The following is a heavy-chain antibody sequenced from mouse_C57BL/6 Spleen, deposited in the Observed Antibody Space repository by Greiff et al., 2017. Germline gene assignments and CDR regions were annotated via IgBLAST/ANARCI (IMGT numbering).Heavy chain of an antibody. V-gene: IGHV1-53*01. Sequence: VQLQQPGTELVKPGASVKLSCKASGYTFTSYWMHWVKQRPGQGLEWIGDINPSNGGTNYNEKFKSKATLTVDKSSSTAYMQLSILTSEDSAVYYCARSPGYYGSSSFAYWGQATLVTVSA. CDR1: GYTFTSYW. J-gene: IGHJ3*01. CDR3: ARSPGYYGSSSFAY. CDR2: INPSNGGT. D-gene: IGHD1-1*01.